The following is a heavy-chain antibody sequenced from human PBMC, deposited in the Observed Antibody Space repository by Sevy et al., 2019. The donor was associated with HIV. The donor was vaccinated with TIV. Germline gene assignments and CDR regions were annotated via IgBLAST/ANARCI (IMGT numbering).Heavy chain of an antibody. V-gene: IGHV4-34*01. Sequence: SETPSLTCAVYGGSFSGYYWSWIRQPPGKGLEWIGEINHSGSTNYNPSLKSRVTISVDTSKNQFSLKLSSVTAADTAVYYCARGLGDFWSGYDYWGQGTLVTVSS. CDR2: INHSGST. J-gene: IGHJ4*02. CDR1: GGSFSGYY. D-gene: IGHD3-3*01. CDR3: ARGLGDFWSGYDY.